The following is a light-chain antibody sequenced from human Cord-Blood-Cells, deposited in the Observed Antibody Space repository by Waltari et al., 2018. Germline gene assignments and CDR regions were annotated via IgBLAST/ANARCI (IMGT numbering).Light chain of an antibody. CDR3: SSYTSSSTWV. Sequence: QSALTQPASVSGSPGQSITISCPGTSSDVGGYNYVSWYQQHPGKAPNLRLDDVSKWPSGVSNRFSGSKSGNTAALTISGLQAEDEADYYCSSYTSSSTWVFGGGTKLTVL. CDR1: SSDVGGYNY. V-gene: IGLV2-14*01. CDR2: DVS. J-gene: IGLJ3*02.